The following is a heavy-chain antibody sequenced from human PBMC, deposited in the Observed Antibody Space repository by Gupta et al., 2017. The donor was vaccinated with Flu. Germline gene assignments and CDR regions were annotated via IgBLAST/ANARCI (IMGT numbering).Heavy chain of an antibody. CDR1: GGTFSSYA. CDR3: ARDLKSVRGVITSGYGMDV. V-gene: IGHV1-69*06. J-gene: IGHJ6*02. CDR2: IIPIFGTA. D-gene: IGHD3-10*01. Sequence: QVQLVQSGAEVKKPGSSVKVSCKASGGTFSSYAISWVRQAPGQGLEWMGGIIPIFGTANYAQKFQGRVTITADKSTSTAYMELSSLRSEDTAVYYCARDLKSVRGVITSGYGMDVWGQGTTVTVSS.